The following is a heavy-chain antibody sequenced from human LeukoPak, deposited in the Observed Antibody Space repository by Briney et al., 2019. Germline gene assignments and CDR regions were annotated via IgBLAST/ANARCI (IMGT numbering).Heavy chain of an antibody. J-gene: IGHJ4*02. D-gene: IGHD3-22*01. CDR3: ARLIGEYYYDSSGYYYGAFDY. Sequence: KPPETLSLTCTVSGGSISSYYWSWIRQPPGKGLEWIGYIYYSGNTNYNPSLKSRVTISVDTSKNQVSLKLSSVTAADTAVYYCARLIGEYYYDSSGYYYGAFDYWGQGTLVTVSS. CDR2: IYYSGNT. CDR1: GGSISSYY. V-gene: IGHV4-59*01.